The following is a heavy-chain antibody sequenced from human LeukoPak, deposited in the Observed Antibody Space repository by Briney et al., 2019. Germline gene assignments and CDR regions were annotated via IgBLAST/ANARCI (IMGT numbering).Heavy chain of an antibody. J-gene: IGHJ4*02. V-gene: IGHV4-4*02. CDR2: IYHSGGA. CDR1: GASIDSRSW. CDR3: AYNRNFALDN. Sequence: PSGTLSLTCAVSGASIDSRSWWSWVRQPPGKGLEWIGEIYHSGGANYKPSLKSRVTMSVDTSKNHFSLKLTPVTAADTAVYYCAYNRNFALDNWGQGTLVTVSS. D-gene: IGHD1-14*01.